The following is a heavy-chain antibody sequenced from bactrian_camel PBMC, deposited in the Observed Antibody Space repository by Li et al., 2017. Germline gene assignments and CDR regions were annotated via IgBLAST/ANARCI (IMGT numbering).Heavy chain of an antibody. CDR2: IYGFGAVT. CDR1: GSTYSSLC. Sequence: DVQLVESGGGLVQPGGSLRLSCAASGSTYSSLCMGWLRQAPGKEREGVATIYGFGAVTSYADSVKGRFTISRDNAKNVVYLQMNSLQPEDTAMYYCAADLGGDMTAIQALGGMPIPCNFAHWGQGTQVTVS. V-gene: IGHV3S42*01. D-gene: IGHD3*01. CDR3: AADLGGDMTAIQALGGMPIPCNFAH. J-gene: IGHJ6*01.